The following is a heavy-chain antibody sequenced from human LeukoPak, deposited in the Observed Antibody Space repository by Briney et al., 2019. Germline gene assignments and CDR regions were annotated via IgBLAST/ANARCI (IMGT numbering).Heavy chain of an antibody. J-gene: IGHJ3*02. V-gene: IGHV4-4*07. CDR2: IYTSGST. CDR3: ARSPGDVFDI. Sequence: SETLSLTCTVSGGSISGYYWTWIRQPAGKGLEWIGRIYTSGSTNYSPSLESRVTMSVDTSKNQFSLNLSSVTAADTAVYYCARSPGDVFDIWGQGTMVTVYS. CDR1: GGSISGYY.